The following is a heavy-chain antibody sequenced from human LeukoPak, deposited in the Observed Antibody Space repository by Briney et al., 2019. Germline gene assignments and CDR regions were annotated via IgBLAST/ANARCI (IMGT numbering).Heavy chain of an antibody. J-gene: IGHJ4*02. CDR2: ISGSGGST. CDR3: AKDRERNSGYGDY. Sequence: GGSLRLSCAVPGFTFSSYGMSWVRQAPGKGLEWVSAISGSGGSTYYADSVKGRFTISRDNSKNTLYLQMNSLRAEDTAVYYCAKDRERNSGYGDYWGQGTLVTVSS. V-gene: IGHV3-23*01. D-gene: IGHD5-12*01. CDR1: GFTFSSYG.